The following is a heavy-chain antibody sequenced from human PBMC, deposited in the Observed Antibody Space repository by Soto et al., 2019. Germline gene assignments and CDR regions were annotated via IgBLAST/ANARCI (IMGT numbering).Heavy chain of an antibody. V-gene: IGHV3-48*02. Sequence: GGSLRLSCAASGFTFSSYSMNWVRQAPGKGLEWVSYISSSSSTIYYADSVKGRFTISRDNAKNSLYLQMNSLRDEDTAVYYCARDHLQYVLRFWLGSCPCGMDVWGQGTTVTVSS. D-gene: IGHD3-3*01. CDR1: GFTFSSYS. J-gene: IGHJ6*02. CDR2: ISSSSSTI. CDR3: ARDHLQYVLRFWLGSCPCGMDV.